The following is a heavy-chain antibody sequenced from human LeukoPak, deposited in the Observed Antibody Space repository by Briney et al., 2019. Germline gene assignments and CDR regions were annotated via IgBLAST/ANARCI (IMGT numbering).Heavy chain of an antibody. CDR3: AKGSRYGSGSYYGNWFDP. V-gene: IGHV3-9*01. Sequence: GGSLRLSCAASGFTFDDYAMHWVRQAPGKGLEWVSGISWNSGSIGYADSVKGRFTISRDNAKNSLYLQMNSLRAEDTALYYCAKGSRYGSGSYYGNWFDPWGQGTLVTVSS. J-gene: IGHJ5*02. CDR1: GFTFDDYA. CDR2: ISWNSGSI. D-gene: IGHD3-10*01.